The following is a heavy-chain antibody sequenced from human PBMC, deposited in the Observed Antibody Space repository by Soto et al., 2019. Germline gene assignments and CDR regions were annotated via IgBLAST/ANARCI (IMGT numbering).Heavy chain of an antibody. J-gene: IGHJ6*02. V-gene: IGHV5-51*01. CDR2: IYPGDSDT. Sequence: GESLKISCKGSGYDFTTYWIGWVRQMPGKGLEWMGIIYPGDSDTRYSPSFQGQVTISADSSISTAYLQWSSLKASDTAMYYCARQQNDFSTGYYRYYGMDVWGPGNTVTLS. CDR1: GYDFTTYW. CDR3: ARQQNDFSTGYYRYYGMDV. D-gene: IGHD3-3*01.